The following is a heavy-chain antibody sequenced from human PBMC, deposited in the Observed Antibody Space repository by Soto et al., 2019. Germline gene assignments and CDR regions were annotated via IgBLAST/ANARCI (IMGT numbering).Heavy chain of an antibody. D-gene: IGHD3-22*01. J-gene: IGHJ3*02. CDR1: GFTFSSYA. V-gene: IGHV3-23*01. CDR3: ATHSSASDAFDI. CDR2: ISGSGGST. Sequence: EVQLLESGGGLVQPGGSLRLSCAASGFTFSSYAMSWVRQAPGKGLEWVSAISGSGGSTYYADSVKGRFTISRDNSKNTLYLQMNSLRAEDTAVYYCATHSSASDAFDIWGQGTMVTVSS.